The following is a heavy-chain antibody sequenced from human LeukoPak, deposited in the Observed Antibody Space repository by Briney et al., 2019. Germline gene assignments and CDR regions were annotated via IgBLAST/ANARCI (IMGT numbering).Heavy chain of an antibody. CDR3: AKGCQCPSGLSSWFDP. D-gene: IGHD1-14*01. V-gene: IGHV3-23*01. CDR2: PSGSGDGQ. J-gene: IGHJ5*02. CDR1: GFTFTNYG. Sequence: AGSLSLSCSASGFTFTNYGMSRVRQAPGKGLEWVSSPSGSGDGQVDADAVEGRFTISRDIFNNIWYLQMNSLRAEDTAVYYCAKGCQCPSGLSSWFDPRGQGTLVAVSS.